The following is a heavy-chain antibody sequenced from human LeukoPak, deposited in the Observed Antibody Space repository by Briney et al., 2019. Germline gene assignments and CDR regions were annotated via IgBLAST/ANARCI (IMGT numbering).Heavy chain of an antibody. J-gene: IGHJ5*02. CDR2: IRSSGSTI. D-gene: IGHD3-10*01. CDR1: GFTFSDYY. CDR3: ARDLGGSGRYNWFDP. V-gene: IGHV3-11*01. Sequence: PGGSLRLSCAASGFTFSDYYMSWIRQAPGKGLEGVSYIRSSGSTIYYADSVKGRFTISRDNAKNSLYLQMNSLRAEDAAVYYCARDLGGSGRYNWFDPWGQGTLVTVSS.